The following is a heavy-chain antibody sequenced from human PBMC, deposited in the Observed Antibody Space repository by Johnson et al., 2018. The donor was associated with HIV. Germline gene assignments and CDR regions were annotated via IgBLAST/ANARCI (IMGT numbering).Heavy chain of an antibody. CDR1: GFTFSNYG. J-gene: IGHJ3*02. CDR2: IYSGGST. CDR3: AKVRSKPWGDAFDI. D-gene: IGHD3-16*01. V-gene: IGHV3-23*03. Sequence: VQLVESGGDLVQPGGSLRLSCAASGFTFSNYGMSWVRQAPGKGLEWVSVIYSGGSTYYADSVKGRFTISRDNSKNTLYLQMNSLRAEDTAVYYCAKVRSKPWGDAFDIWGQGTMVTVSS.